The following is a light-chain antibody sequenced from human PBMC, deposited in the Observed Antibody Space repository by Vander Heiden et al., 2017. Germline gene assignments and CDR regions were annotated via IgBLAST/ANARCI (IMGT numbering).Light chain of an antibody. V-gene: IGKV1-6*01. J-gene: IGKJ1*01. Sequence: AIQMTQSPSSLSASVGDRVILACRASQVIRNALGWYQQRPGKAPKLLIYAASSLQTGVPLRFSGSGSGTDFTLTISSLQPEDFATYYCLQDYSYPRTFGQGTNVEIK. CDR3: LQDYSYPRT. CDR1: QVIRNA. CDR2: AAS.